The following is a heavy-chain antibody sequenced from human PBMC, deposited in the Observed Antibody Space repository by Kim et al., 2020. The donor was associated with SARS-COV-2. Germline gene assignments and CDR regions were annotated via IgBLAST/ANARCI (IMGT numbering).Heavy chain of an antibody. D-gene: IGHD2-15*01. Sequence: GGSLRLSCAASGFTFSNYDMSWVRQAPGQGLEWVSAISKTGGRTYYADSVLGRFTISRDNSATTMYLQMNSLRAEDTAIYYCAKGLISGSAYDYWGQGTLVTVSS. CDR3: AKGLISGSAYDY. CDR1: GFTFSNYD. J-gene: IGHJ4*02. V-gene: IGHV3-23*01. CDR2: ISKTGGRT.